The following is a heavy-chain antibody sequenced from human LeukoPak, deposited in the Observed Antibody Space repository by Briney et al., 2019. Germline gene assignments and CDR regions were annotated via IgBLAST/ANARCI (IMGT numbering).Heavy chain of an antibody. J-gene: IGHJ4*02. V-gene: IGHV3-53*01. D-gene: IGHD4/OR15-4a*01. CDR3: ARRAGAYSHPYDY. CDR1: GFTFSRYS. CDR2: IYSDNT. Sequence: GGSLRLSCAASGFTFSRYSLNWVRQAPGKGLEWVSFIYSDNTHYSDSVKGRFTISRDNSKNTLYLQMNSLRAEDTAVYYCARRAGAYSHPYDYWGQGTLVTVSS.